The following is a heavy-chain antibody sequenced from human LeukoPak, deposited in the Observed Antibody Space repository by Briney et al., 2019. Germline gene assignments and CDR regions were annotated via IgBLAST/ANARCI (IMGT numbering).Heavy chain of an antibody. V-gene: IGHV3-23*01. CDR1: GFTFSSYA. CDR3: AKDRYSSSWYWDY. Sequence: PGRSLRLSCAASGFTFSSYAMSWVRQAPGKGLEWVSGISGSGGGTYYADSVKGRFTISRDNSKNTLYLQMNSLRVEDTAVYYCAKDRYSSSWYWDYWGQGTLVTLSS. D-gene: IGHD6-13*01. J-gene: IGHJ4*02. CDR2: ISGSGGGT.